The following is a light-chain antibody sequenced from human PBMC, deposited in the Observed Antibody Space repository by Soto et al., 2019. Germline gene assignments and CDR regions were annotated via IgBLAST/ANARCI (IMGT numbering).Light chain of an antibody. CDR3: LQHTSYPWT. CDR1: QGINKF. Sequence: IQLTQSPSSLSASVGDRVTITCRASQGINKFLAWYQQRPGKAPQLLVYGASTLQSGVPSRFSGSGSGTDFTLTISSLQPEDFATYYCLQHTSYPWTFGQGTKVEIK. CDR2: GAS. V-gene: IGKV1-9*01. J-gene: IGKJ1*01.